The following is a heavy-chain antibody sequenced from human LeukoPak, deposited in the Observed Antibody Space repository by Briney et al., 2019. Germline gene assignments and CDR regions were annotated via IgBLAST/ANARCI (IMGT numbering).Heavy chain of an antibody. CDR2: IYHSESP. V-gene: IGHV4-4*02. Sequence: PSGTLSLTCAVSGGSISSTNWWNWVRQPPGKGLEWIGEIYHSESPNYNPSLKSRVTISIDTSKGQFSLQLSSVTASDTAVYYCARETGPTLFDYWGHGTLVTVSS. CDR1: GGSISSTNW. CDR3: ARETGPTLFDY. J-gene: IGHJ4*01.